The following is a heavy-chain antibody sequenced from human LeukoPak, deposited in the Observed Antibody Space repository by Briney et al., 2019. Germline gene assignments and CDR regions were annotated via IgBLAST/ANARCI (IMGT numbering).Heavy chain of an antibody. CDR1: GGSISSYY. CDR3: ARVEAYYDFWSGPYYGMDV. Sequence: PSETLSLTCTVSGGSISSYYWSWIRQPPGKGLEWIGYIYYSGSTNYNPPLKSRVTISVDTSKNQFSLKLSSVTAADTAVYYCARVEAYYDFWSGPYYGMDVWGQGTTVTVSS. D-gene: IGHD3-3*01. CDR2: IYYSGST. V-gene: IGHV4-59*01. J-gene: IGHJ6*02.